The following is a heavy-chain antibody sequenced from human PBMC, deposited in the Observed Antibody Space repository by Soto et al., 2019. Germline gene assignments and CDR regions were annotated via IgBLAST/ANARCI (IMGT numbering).Heavy chain of an antibody. CDR3: ARDYYGSSGYPSWFEP. CDR2: IIPIFGTA. CDR1: GGTFSSYA. D-gene: IGHD3-22*01. V-gene: IGHV1-69*13. Sequence: ASVKVSCKASGGTFSSYAISWVRQAPGQGLEWMGGIIPIFGTANYAQKFQGRVTITADESTSTAYMELSSLRSEDTAVYYCARDYYGSSGYPSWFEPWGQGTLVTVSS. J-gene: IGHJ5*02.